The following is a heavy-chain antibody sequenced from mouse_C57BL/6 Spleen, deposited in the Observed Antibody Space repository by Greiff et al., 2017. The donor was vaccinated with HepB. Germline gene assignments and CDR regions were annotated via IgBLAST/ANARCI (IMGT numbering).Heavy chain of an antibody. V-gene: IGHV5-9-1*02. CDR3: TRGGVTGPFAY. CDR2: ISSGGDYI. CDR1: GFTFSSYA. D-gene: IGHD4-1*01. J-gene: IGHJ3*01. Sequence: EVMLVESGEGLVKPGGSLKLSCAASGFTFSSYAMSWVRQTPEKRLEWVAYISSGGDYIYYADTVKGRFTISRDNARNTLYLQMSSLKSEDTAMYYCTRGGVTGPFAYWGQGTLVTVSA.